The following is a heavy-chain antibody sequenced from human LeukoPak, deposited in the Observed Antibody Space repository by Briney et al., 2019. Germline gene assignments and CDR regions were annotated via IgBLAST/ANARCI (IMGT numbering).Heavy chain of an antibody. D-gene: IGHD3-22*01. J-gene: IGHJ4*02. CDR2: MNTNTGNP. Sequence: GASVKVSCKASGYTFTNYAMNWVRQAPGQGLEWMGWMNTNTGNPTYAQGFTGRFVFSLDTSVNTAYLQISSLKTEDTAVYYCAVLSYDSSGYYYPFDYWGQGTLVTVSS. CDR3: AVLSYDSSGYYYPFDY. CDR1: GYTFTNYA. V-gene: IGHV7-4-1*02.